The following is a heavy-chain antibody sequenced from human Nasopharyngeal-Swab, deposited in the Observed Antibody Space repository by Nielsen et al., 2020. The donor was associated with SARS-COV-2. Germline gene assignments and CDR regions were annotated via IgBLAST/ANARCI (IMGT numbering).Heavy chain of an antibody. V-gene: IGHV3-21*01. D-gene: IGHD6-19*01. CDR2: ISSSSSYI. CDR3: ARVRSLAGHDAFDI. J-gene: IGHJ3*02. Sequence: GESLKISCAASGFTFSSYSMNWVRQAPGKGLEWVSSISSSSSYIYYADSVKGRFTISRDNAKNSLYLQMNSLRAEDTAVYYCARVRSLAGHDAFDIWGQGPMVTVSS. CDR1: GFTFSSYS.